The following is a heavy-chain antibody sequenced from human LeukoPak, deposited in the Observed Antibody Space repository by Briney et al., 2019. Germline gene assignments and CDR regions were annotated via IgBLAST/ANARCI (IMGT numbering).Heavy chain of an antibody. D-gene: IGHD6-13*01. V-gene: IGHV4-59*08. CDR3: ARHARMQQPHSWFDP. J-gene: IGHJ5*02. Sequence: WETLYLTCSVSGGSISGYSWSWIRQPPGKGLEWIGYIYYSGTTNYNPSLKSRVTISVDTSKNQFSLKLSSVNAADTAVYYCARHARMQQPHSWFDPWGQGTLVTVSS. CDR1: GGSISGYS. CDR2: IYYSGTT.